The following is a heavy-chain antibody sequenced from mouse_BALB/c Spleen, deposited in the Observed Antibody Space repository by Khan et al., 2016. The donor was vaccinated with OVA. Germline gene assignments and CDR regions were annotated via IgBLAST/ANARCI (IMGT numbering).Heavy chain of an antibody. D-gene: IGHD1-2*01. J-gene: IGHJ2*01. CDR2: ISYSGST. CDR3: ARTARIKY. V-gene: IGHV3-2*02. CDR1: GYSITSGYG. Sequence: EVQLLESGPGLVKPSQSLSLTYTVTGYSITSGYGWNWIRQFPGNKLEWMGYISYSGSTNFNPSPKSRISITRDTSKNQFFLQLNSVTTEDTATYYCARTARIKYWGQGTTLTVSS.